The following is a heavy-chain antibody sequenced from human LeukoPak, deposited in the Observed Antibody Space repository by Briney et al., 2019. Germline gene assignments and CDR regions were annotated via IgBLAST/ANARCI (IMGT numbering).Heavy chain of an antibody. J-gene: IGHJ4*02. CDR3: ASMPGANYYDSSGYYYVDC. D-gene: IGHD3-22*01. CDR2: INPNSGGT. V-gene: IGHV1-2*02. CDR1: GYTFTGYY. Sequence: ASVKVSCKASGYTFTGYYMHWVRQAPGQGLEWMGWINPNSGGTNYAQKFQGRVTMTRDTSISTAYMELSRLISDDTAVYYCASMPGANYYDSSGYYYVDCWGQGTLVTVSS.